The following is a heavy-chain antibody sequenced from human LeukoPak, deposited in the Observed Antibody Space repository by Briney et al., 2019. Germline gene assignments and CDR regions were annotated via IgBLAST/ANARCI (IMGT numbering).Heavy chain of an antibody. CDR1: GFTFSSYG. CDR2: IWYDGSNK. CDR3: ARDVDRGIAAN. V-gene: IGHV3-33*01. Sequence: PGRSLRLSCAASGFTFSSYGMHWVRQAPGKGLGGVAVIWYDGSNKYYADSVKGRFTISRDNSKNTLYLQMNSLRAEDTAVYYCARDVDRGIAANWGQGTLVTVSS. D-gene: IGHD6-25*01. J-gene: IGHJ4*02.